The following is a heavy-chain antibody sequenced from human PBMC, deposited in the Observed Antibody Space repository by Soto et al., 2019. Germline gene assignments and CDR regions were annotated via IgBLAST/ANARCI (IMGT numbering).Heavy chain of an antibody. V-gene: IGHV3-21*01. J-gene: IGHJ6*03. CDR2: ISSSSSYI. CDR1: GFTFSSYS. Sequence: EVQLVESGGGLVKPGGSLRLSCAASGFTFSSYSMNWVRQAPGKGLEWVSSISSSSSYIYYADSVKGRFTISRDNAKNSLYLQMNSLRAEDTAVYYCARVTHADYYDILTCYYYYYMDVWGKGTTVTVSS. D-gene: IGHD3-9*01. CDR3: ARVTHADYYDILTCYYYYYMDV.